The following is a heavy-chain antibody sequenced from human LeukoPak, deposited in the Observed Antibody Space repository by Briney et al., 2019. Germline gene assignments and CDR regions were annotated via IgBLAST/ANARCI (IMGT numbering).Heavy chain of an antibody. D-gene: IGHD1-26*01. CDR2: ISTSDSYI. V-gene: IGHV3-21*01. CDR1: GVTFSSYN. J-gene: IGHJ4*01. Sequence: PGGSLRLSCAASGVTFSSYNTNWVRQAPGKGLEWVSSISTSDSYIYYADSVKGRFTISRDNAKNSLYLQMNSLRAEDTAVYYCAMILVGTTTVDYWGQGTLVTV. CDR3: AMILVGTTTVDY.